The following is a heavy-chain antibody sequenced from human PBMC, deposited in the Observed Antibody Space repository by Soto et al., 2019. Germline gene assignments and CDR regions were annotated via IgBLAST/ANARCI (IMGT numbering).Heavy chain of an antibody. Sequence: EVPLVESGGGLVQPGGSLRLSCAASGFTFSSYWMNWVRQAPGKGLEWVANVKQDGSEENYVDPVKGRFPISRDNARNSLYLQMNSLRAEDTAVYYCAGGSGWLVTDWGQGTLVTVSS. CDR1: GFTFSSYW. J-gene: IGHJ4*02. D-gene: IGHD6-19*01. CDR2: VKQDGSEE. CDR3: AGGSGWLVTD. V-gene: IGHV3-7*04.